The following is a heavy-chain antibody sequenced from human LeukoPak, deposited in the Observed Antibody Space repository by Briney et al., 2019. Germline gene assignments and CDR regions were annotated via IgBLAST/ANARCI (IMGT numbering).Heavy chain of an antibody. CDR3: ARESPYYDILTGYYDY. V-gene: IGHV1-69*05. Sequence: SXKVSCKASGGTFSSYAISWVRQAPGQGLEWMGRIIPIFGTANYAQKFQGRVTITTDESTSTAYMELSSLRSEDTAVYYCARESPYYDILTGYYDYWGQGTLVTVSS. J-gene: IGHJ4*02. CDR2: IIPIFGTA. CDR1: GGTFSSYA. D-gene: IGHD3-9*01.